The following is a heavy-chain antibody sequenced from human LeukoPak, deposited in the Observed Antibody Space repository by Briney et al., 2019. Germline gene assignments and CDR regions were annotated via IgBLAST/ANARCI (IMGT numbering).Heavy chain of an antibody. D-gene: IGHD3-9*01. CDR1: GFTFSSYA. V-gene: IGHV1-69*04. CDR2: IIPILGIA. J-gene: IGHJ5*02. CDR3: ARDNRYFDWLSHNWFDP. Sequence: GGSLRLSCAASGFTFSSYAISWVRQAPGQGLEWMGRIIPILGIANYAQKFQGRVTITADKSTSTAYMELRSLRSDDTAVYYCARDNRYFDWLSHNWFDPWGQGTLVTVSS.